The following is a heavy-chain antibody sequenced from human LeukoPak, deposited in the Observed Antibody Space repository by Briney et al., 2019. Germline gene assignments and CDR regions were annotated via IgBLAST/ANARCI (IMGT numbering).Heavy chain of an antibody. CDR2: ISGSGGST. D-gene: IGHD2-2*01. Sequence: GGSLRLSCAASGFTFSSYAMSWVRQAPGKGLEWVSAISGSGGSTYYADSVKGRFTISRDNPKNTLYLQMSSLRAEDTAVYYCAKDEGKIVVVPAAMTYYFDYWGQGTLVTVSS. V-gene: IGHV3-23*01. CDR1: GFTFSSYA. CDR3: AKDEGKIVVVPAAMTYYFDY. J-gene: IGHJ4*02.